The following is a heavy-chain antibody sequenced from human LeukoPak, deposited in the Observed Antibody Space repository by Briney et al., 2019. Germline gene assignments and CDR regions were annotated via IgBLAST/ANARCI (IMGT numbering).Heavy chain of an antibody. CDR2: IYSGGGT. V-gene: IGHV3-66*01. D-gene: IGHD3-22*01. Sequence: GGSVRLSCAASGFTVSSDYMSWVRQAPGKGLEWVSVIYSGGGTYYADSVKGRFTISRDNSKNTLFLQMNSLRAEDTAVYYCARELTTFYYDISGYYGHAFDIWGQGTMVTVSS. CDR1: GFTVSSDY. J-gene: IGHJ3*02. CDR3: ARELTTFYYDISGYYGHAFDI.